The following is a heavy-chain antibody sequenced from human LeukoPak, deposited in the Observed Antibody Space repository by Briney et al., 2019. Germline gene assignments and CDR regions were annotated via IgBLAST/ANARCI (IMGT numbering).Heavy chain of an antibody. CDR1: GFTFSSYA. Sequence: PGGSLRLSCAASGFTFSSYAMSWVRQAPEKGLEWVATISGSGGGTYYADSVRGRFTISRDNAKNSLYLQMNSLGAEDTAVYYCADGEPESGFDYWGQGTLVTVSS. V-gene: IGHV3-23*01. CDR2: ISGSGGGT. D-gene: IGHD1-26*01. J-gene: IGHJ4*02. CDR3: ADGEPESGFDY.